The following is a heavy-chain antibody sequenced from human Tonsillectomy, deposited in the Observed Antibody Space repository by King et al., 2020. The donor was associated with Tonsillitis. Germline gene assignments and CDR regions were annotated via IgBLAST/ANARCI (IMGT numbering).Heavy chain of an antibody. D-gene: IGHD6-19*01. V-gene: IGHV4-38-2*02. Sequence: QLQESGPGLVKPSETLSLTCTVSGYSISSGYYWGWIRQPPGKGLEWIGSIYHSGITYYNPSLKSRVTISVDTSKNQFSLKLTSVTAADTAVYYCARDRRLLLYNSGWPFDPWGQGTLVTVSS. CDR2: IYHSGIT. J-gene: IGHJ5*02. CDR3: ARDRRLLLYNSGWPFDP. CDR1: GYSISSGYY.